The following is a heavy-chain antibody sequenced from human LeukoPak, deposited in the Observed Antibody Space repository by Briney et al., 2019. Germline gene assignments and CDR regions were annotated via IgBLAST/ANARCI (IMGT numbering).Heavy chain of an antibody. Sequence: ASVKVSCKASGYTFTSYYMHWVRQTPGQGLEWMGIINPSGGSTSYAQKFQGRVTITRNTSISTAYMELSSLRSEDTAVYYCARVARSAFRFDYWGQGTLVTVPS. V-gene: IGHV1-46*01. D-gene: IGHD3-3*02. J-gene: IGHJ4*02. CDR3: ARVARSAFRFDY. CDR1: GYTFTSYY. CDR2: INPSGGST.